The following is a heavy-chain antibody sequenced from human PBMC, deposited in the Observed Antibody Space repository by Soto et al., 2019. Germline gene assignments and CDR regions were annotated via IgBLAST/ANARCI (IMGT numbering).Heavy chain of an antibody. J-gene: IGHJ3*02. D-gene: IGHD2-15*01. CDR3: ARVQTATPYIGAFDI. V-gene: IGHV4-39*07. CDR2: INSSGSA. CDR1: GGSIRSSDYY. Sequence: PSETLSLTCTVSGGSIRSSDYYWGWIRQPPGEGLEWIGNINSSGSAYYNPSLRSRVTISVDTSKNQFSLKLSSVTAADTAVYYCARVQTATPYIGAFDIWGQGTTVTVSS.